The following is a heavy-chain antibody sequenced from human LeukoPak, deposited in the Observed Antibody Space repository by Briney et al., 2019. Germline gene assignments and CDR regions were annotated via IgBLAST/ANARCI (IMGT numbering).Heavy chain of an antibody. Sequence: GGSLRLSCAASGFTVSSNYMSWLRQAPGKGLEWVSVIYSGGSTYYADSVKGRFTISRDNSKNTLYLQMNSLRAEDTAVYYCAIPTSMITFGRVIVNWGQGTLVTVSS. CDR3: AIPTSMITFGRVIVN. J-gene: IGHJ4*02. CDR1: GFTVSSNY. CDR2: IYSGGST. V-gene: IGHV3-66*01. D-gene: IGHD3-16*02.